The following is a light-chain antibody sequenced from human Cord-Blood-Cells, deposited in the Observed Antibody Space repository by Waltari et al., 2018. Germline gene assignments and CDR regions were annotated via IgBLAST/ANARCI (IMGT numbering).Light chain of an antibody. CDR3: CSYAGSYTLV. CDR2: DTS. Sequence: QSALPQPRSVSGSPGQSVTISCTGTSSDVGGYNYVPWSQQHPGKAPKLWLYDTSKRPSGVPDRFSCSKSGNTASLPISGLQAEDEADYYCCSYAGSYTLVFGGGTKLTVL. V-gene: IGLV2-11*01. J-gene: IGLJ2*01. CDR1: SSDVGGYNY.